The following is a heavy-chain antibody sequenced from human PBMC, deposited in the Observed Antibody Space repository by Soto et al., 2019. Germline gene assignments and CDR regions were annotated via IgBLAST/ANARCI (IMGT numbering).Heavy chain of an antibody. D-gene: IGHD2-2*01. J-gene: IGHJ6*02. Sequence: GESLRISCKGSGYSFTSYWISWVRQMPGKGLEWMGRIDPSDSYTNYSPSFQGHVTISADKSISTAYLQWSSLKASDTAMYYCASSPRGYCSSTSCRELGNYYGMDVWGQGTTVTVSS. V-gene: IGHV5-10-1*01. CDR1: GYSFTSYW. CDR2: IDPSDSYT. CDR3: ASSPRGYCSSTSCRELGNYYGMDV.